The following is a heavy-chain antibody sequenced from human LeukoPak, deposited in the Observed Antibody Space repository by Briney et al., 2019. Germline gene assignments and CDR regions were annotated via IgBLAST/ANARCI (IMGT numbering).Heavy chain of an antibody. CDR1: GFTFSSYA. CDR2: ISYDGRNK. J-gene: IGHJ6*03. V-gene: IGHV3-30*04. D-gene: IGHD3-10*01. Sequence: GGSLRLSCAGSGFTFSSYAMHWVRQAPGKNVEWVAAISYDGRNKNYAAPVKGRFTISRDDSKNTLYLQMNSLKTEDTAVYYCTTDGVGLLGSGSYYNAPYYYYMDVWGKGTTVTVSS. CDR3: TTDGVGLLGSGSYYNAPYYYYMDV.